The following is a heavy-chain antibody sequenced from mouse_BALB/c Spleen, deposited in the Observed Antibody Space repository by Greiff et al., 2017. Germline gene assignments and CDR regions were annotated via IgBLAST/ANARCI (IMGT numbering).Heavy chain of an antibody. CDR1: GFNIKDTY. Sequence: EVKLMESGAELVKPGASVKLSCTASGFNIKDTYMHWVKQRPEQGLEWIGRIDPANGNTKYDPKFQGKATITADTSSNTAYLQLSSLTSEDTAVYYCARGDGSSYAMDYWGQGTSVTVSS. J-gene: IGHJ4*01. V-gene: IGHV14-3*02. D-gene: IGHD1-1*01. CDR2: IDPANGNT. CDR3: ARGDGSSYAMDY.